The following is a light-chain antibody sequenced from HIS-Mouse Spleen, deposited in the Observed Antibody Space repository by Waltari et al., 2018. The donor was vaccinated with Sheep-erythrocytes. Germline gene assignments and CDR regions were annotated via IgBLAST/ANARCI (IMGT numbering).Light chain of an antibody. V-gene: IGLV2-23*01. J-gene: IGLJ2*01. Sequence: QSALTQPASVSGSPGQSITLSCTGTRSDVGSYNLVSCYQQHPGKAPKLMIYEGSKRPSGVSNRFSGSKSGNTASLTISGLQAEDEADYYCCSYAGSSTYVVFGGGTKLTVL. CDR1: RSDVGSYNL. CDR2: EGS. CDR3: CSYAGSSTYVV.